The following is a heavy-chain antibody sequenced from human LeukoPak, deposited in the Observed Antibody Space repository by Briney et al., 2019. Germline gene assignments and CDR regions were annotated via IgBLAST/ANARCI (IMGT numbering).Heavy chain of an antibody. Sequence: GGSLRLSCEGSGFMFSDYYMNWIRLAPGKGLEWISFISSRDNTIYYADSVKGRFTISRDNAKNSLFLQMNSLKAEDTGIYYCVRERGAWLESDDDALDIWGQGTLVTVSS. CDR1: GFMFSDYY. V-gene: IGHV3-11*01. CDR3: VRERGAWLESDDDALDI. J-gene: IGHJ3*02. CDR2: ISSRDNTI. D-gene: IGHD6-19*01.